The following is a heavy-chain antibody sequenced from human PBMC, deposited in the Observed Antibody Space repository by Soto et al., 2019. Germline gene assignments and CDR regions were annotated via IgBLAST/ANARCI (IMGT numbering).Heavy chain of an antibody. CDR1: GGSISSGGYS. CDR3: ARVEVYYDSSGYPYNWFDP. Sequence: SETLSLTCTVSGGSISSGGYSWSWIRQPPGKGLEWIGYIYHSGSTYYNPSLKSRVTISVDRSKNQFSLKLSSVTAADTAVYYCARVEVYYDSSGYPYNWFDPWGQGTLVTVSS. V-gene: IGHV4-30-2*01. CDR2: IYHSGST. J-gene: IGHJ5*02. D-gene: IGHD3-22*01.